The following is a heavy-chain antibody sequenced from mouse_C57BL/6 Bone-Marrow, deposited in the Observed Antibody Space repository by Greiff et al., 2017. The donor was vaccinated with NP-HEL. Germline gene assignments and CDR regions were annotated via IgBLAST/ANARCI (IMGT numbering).Heavy chain of an antibody. D-gene: IGHD1-1*01. Sequence: VQLQQPGAELVRPGTSVKLSCKASGYTFTSYWMHWVKQRPGQGLEWIGVIDPSDSYTNYNQKFKGKATLTVDTSSSTAYMQLSSLTSEDSAVYYCARTTVPDGWGTGTKVTVSS. CDR2: IDPSDSYT. CDR3: ARTTVPDG. CDR1: GYTFTSYW. J-gene: IGHJ1*03. V-gene: IGHV1-59*01.